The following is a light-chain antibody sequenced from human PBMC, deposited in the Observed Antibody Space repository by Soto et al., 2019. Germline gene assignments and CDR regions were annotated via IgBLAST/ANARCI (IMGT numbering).Light chain of an antibody. V-gene: IGKV3-11*01. Sequence: EIVLTQSPGTLSLSPGERASLSCRASQSVTSNYLAWYQQKPGQAPRLLIYDASNRATGIPARFSGSGSGTAFTLTTSSLESEDFAAYYCQQRSKWPPWTFGQGTKVDIK. CDR2: DAS. CDR3: QQRSKWPPWT. J-gene: IGKJ1*01. CDR1: QSVTSNY.